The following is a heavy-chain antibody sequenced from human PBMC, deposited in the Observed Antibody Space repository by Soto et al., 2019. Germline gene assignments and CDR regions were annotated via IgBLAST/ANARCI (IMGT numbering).Heavy chain of an antibody. V-gene: IGHV1-18*01. J-gene: IGHJ6*02. Sequence: QVQLVQSGAEVKKPGASVKVSCKASGYTFTSYGISWVRQAPGQGLEWMGWISAYNGNTNYAQKLQGRVTMTTDTSTSTAYMELRSLRSDDTAVYYCARDRQVIVFVPAASSLDVWGQGTTVTVSS. CDR1: GYTFTSYG. D-gene: IGHD2-2*01. CDR2: ISAYNGNT. CDR3: ARDRQVIVFVPAASSLDV.